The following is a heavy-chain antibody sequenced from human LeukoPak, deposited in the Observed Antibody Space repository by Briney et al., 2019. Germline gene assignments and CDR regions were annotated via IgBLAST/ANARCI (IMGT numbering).Heavy chain of an antibody. Sequence: GGSLRLSCAASGFTFSSYSMNWVRQAPGKGLEWVSYISGGSDHTNYADSVKGRFTISRDNAKNSLYLQMNSLTDEDTAVYYCARCQYNSSPDIWGQGTLVTVSS. J-gene: IGHJ4*02. CDR3: ARCQYNSSPDI. CDR1: GFTFSSYS. D-gene: IGHD1-14*01. V-gene: IGHV3-21*05. CDR2: ISGGSDHT.